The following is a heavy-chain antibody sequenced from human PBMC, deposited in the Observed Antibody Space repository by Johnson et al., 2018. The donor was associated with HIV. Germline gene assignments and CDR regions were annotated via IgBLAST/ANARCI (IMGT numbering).Heavy chain of an antibody. CDR3: TRGRHSLDAFDI. Sequence: QVQLVESGGGLVKPGGSLRLSCAASGFTFSDYYMSWIRQAPGKGLEWVSYISSSGSTIYYADSVKGRFTIFRDNSKNTLYLQMNSLRAEDTAVYYCTRGRHSLDAFDIWGQGTMVTVSS. CDR2: ISSSGSTI. D-gene: IGHD2-21*01. CDR1: GFTFSDYY. V-gene: IGHV3-11*04. J-gene: IGHJ3*02.